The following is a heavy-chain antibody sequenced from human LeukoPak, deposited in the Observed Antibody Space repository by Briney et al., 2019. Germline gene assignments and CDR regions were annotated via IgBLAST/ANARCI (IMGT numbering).Heavy chain of an antibody. D-gene: IGHD3-22*01. CDR2: IYYSGST. CDR1: GGSISTYF. Sequence: SETLSLTCTVSGGSISTYFGTWIRQPPGKGLEWIGNIYYSGSTNYNPYLQSRVTILVDTSKNQFSLKLNSVTAADTAIYYCVRRSGYSSSEDHWGQGVLVTVSS. J-gene: IGHJ4*02. CDR3: VRRSGYSSSEDH. V-gene: IGHV4-59*08.